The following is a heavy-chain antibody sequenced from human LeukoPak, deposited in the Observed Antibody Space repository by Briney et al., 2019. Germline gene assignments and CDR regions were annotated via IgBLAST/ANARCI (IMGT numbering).Heavy chain of an antibody. CDR3: AKVRTYYYDSSGHFDY. D-gene: IGHD3-22*01. CDR1: GLTFDDYA. V-gene: IGHV3-9*01. Sequence: SGGSLRLSCAASGLTFDDYAMHWVRQAPGKGLEWVSGISWNSGSIGYADSVKGRFTISRDNAKNSLYLQMNSLRAEDTALYYCAKVRTYYYDSSGHFDYWGQGTLVTVSS. CDR2: ISWNSGSI. J-gene: IGHJ4*02.